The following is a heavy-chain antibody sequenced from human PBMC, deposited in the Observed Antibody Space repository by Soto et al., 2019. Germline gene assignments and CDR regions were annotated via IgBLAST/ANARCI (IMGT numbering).Heavy chain of an antibody. CDR3: VKELLAVRGVRYYYYGMDV. J-gene: IGHJ6*02. V-gene: IGHV3-30*18. Sequence: GGSLRLSCAASGFTFSSYGMHWVRQAPGKGLEWVAVISYDGSNKYYADSVKGRFTISRDNSKNTLYLQMNSLRAEDTAVYYCVKELLAVRGVRYYYYGMDVWGQGTTVTVSS. CDR1: GFTFSSYG. CDR2: ISYDGSNK. D-gene: IGHD3-10*01.